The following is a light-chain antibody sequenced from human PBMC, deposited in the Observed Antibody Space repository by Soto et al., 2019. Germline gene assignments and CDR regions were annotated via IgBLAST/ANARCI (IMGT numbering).Light chain of an antibody. J-gene: IGKJ2*01. CDR2: GAS. CDR3: QKYNTAPYT. V-gene: IGKV1-27*01. CDR1: RGISTY. Sequence: TQMTQSPSSLSASIGDEVTITCRASRGISTYLAWYQQRPGKVPKLLISGASTLESGVPSRFSGSGSGTDFTLTISSLQSEDVAPYYCQKYNTAPYTFGQGTKLEIK.